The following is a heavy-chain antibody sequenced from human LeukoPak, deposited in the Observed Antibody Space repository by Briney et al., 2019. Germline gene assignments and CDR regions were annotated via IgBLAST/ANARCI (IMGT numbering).Heavy chain of an antibody. CDR1: GDSVSSNSAA. CDR2: TYYRSKWYN. CDR3: ARAASKIFGVVQYFYYMDV. D-gene: IGHD3-3*01. V-gene: IGHV6-1*01. J-gene: IGHJ6*03. Sequence: SQTLSLTCAISGDSVSSNSAAWNWIRQSPSRGLEWLGRTYYRSKWYNDYAVSVKSRISINPDTSKNQFSLQLNSVTPEDTAVYYCARAASKIFGVVQYFYYMDVWGKGTTVTVSS.